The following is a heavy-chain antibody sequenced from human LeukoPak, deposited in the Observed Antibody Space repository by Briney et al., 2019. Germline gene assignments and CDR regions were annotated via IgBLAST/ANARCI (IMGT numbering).Heavy chain of an antibody. D-gene: IGHD2-15*01. V-gene: IGHV4-39*01. J-gene: IGHJ6*02. CDR3: EKDSHLDV. CDR1: GGSISGTDLY. Sequence: SETLSLTCTVSGGSISGTDLYWGWIRQLPGKGLEWIGNIHSTGNTFCNPSLKSRVTISIDTSKNQFSLKLSSVTAADTAVYYCEKDSHLDVWGHGTTVTVSS. CDR2: IHSTGNT.